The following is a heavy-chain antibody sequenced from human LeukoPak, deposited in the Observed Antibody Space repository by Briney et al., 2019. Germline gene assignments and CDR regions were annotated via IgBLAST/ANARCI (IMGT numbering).Heavy chain of an antibody. CDR1: GGSFSGYY. V-gene: IGHV4-34*01. CDR2: INHSGST. D-gene: IGHD3-22*01. J-gene: IGHJ4*02. Sequence: SETLSLTCAVYGGSFSGYYWSWIRQPPGKGLEWIGEINHSGSTNYNPSLKSRVTISVDTSKNQFSLKLSSVTAADTAVYYCARDHDSSGYYAGYWGQGTLVTVSS. CDR3: ARDHDSSGYYAGY.